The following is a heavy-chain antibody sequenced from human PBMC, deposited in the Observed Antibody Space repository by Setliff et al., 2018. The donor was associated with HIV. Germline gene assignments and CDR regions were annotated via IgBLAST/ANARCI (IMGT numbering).Heavy chain of an antibody. D-gene: IGHD3-3*01. Sequence: PSETLSLTCTVSGGSFTSRSYYWGWIRQPPGKGLEWIGCIFYSGITYYNPSLKSRVTISVDTSKNQFSLNLTSVTAADTAVYYCARSKTFYDFWGGYYTHGAFKIWGLGTMVTVSS. J-gene: IGHJ3*02. CDR3: ARSKTFYDFWGGYYTHGAFKI. V-gene: IGHV4-39*01. CDR1: GGSFTSRSYY. CDR2: IFYSGIT.